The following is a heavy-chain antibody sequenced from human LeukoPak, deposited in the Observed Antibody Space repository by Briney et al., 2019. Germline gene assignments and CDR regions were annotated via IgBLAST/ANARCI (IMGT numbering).Heavy chain of an antibody. V-gene: IGHV4-59*08. CDR2: IYYSGST. J-gene: IGHJ4*02. D-gene: IGHD1-26*01. CDR3: ARLASGSYGPLTPFDY. Sequence: SETLSLTCTVSGGSISSYYCSWIRQPPGKGLEWIGDIYYSGSTNYNPSLKSRVTISVDTSKNQFSLRLSSVTAADTAVYYSARLASGSYGPLTPFDYWGQGTLVTVSS. CDR1: GGSISSYY.